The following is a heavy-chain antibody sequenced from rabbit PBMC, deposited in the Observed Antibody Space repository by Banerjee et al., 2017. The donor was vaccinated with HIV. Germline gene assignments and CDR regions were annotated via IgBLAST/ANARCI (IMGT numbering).Heavy chain of an antibody. Sequence: QEQLVESGGGLVTLGGSLKLSCKASGIDFSSYGISWVRQAPGKGLEWIAYIYPDYGSTDYASWVNGRFTISLDNAQNTVFLQMTSLTAADTATYFCARESGYSEFNLWGQGTLVTVS. CDR2: IYPDYGST. D-gene: IGHD1-1*01. J-gene: IGHJ4*01. V-gene: IGHV1S47*01. CDR3: ARESGYSEFNL. CDR1: GIDFSSYG.